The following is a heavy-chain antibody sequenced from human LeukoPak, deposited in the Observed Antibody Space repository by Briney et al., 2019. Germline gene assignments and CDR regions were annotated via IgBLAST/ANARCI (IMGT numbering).Heavy chain of an antibody. CDR1: GGTFSSYA. CDR2: INPNSGAT. J-gene: IGHJ4*02. Sequence: GASVKVSCKASGGTFSSYAISWARQAPGQGLEWMGWINPNSGATLYAQKFQGRVTMTRDTSINTAYMELSSLRSDDTAVYYCTRAKRVIFDYWGQGTLVTVSS. V-gene: IGHV1-2*02. D-gene: IGHD1-1*01. CDR3: TRAKRVIFDY.